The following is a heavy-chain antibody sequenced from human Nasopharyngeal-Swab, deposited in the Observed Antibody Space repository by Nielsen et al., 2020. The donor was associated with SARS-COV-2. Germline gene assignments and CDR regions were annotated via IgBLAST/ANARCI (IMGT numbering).Heavy chain of an antibody. V-gene: IGHV3-30-3*01. CDR3: ARDGTGYYTYFQH. D-gene: IGHD3/OR15-3a*01. J-gene: IGHJ1*01. CDR1: GFTFSSYA. CDR2: ISYDGSNK. Sequence: GESLKISCAASGFTFSSYAMHWVRQAPGKGLEWVAVISYDGSNKYYADSVKGRFTISRDNAKNSLYLQMNSLRDEDTAVYYCARDGTGYYTYFQHWARAPWSPSPQ.